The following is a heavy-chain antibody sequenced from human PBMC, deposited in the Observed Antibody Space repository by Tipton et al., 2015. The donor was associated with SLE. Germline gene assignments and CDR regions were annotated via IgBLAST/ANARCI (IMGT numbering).Heavy chain of an antibody. V-gene: IGHV4-39*07. D-gene: IGHD3-10*01. CDR3: ARGGSRYGYEAFDV. Sequence: GLVKPSETLSLSCSVSGGSISSSDYYWGWIRQPPGEGLEWIGDINRSGSTTYNPSLKSRVSISGATSRNSFSLKLTSVTAADTAVYYCARGGSRYGYEAFDVWGQGTLVTVSS. CDR2: INRSGST. CDR1: GGSISSSDYY. J-gene: IGHJ3*01.